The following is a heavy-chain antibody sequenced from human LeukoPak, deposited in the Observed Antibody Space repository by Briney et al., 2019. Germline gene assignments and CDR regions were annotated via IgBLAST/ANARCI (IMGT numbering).Heavy chain of an antibody. CDR3: AKDRGCSSTSCLFDY. CDR1: GFTLSRFW. CDR2: INGEGSET. Sequence: PGGSLRLSCAASGFTLSRFWIYWVRHAPGKGLVWVSRINGEGSETMYADSVKGRFTISRDNAKNTLYLQMNSLRAEDTAVYYCAKDRGCSSTSCLFDYWGQGTLVTVSS. D-gene: IGHD2-2*01. J-gene: IGHJ4*02. V-gene: IGHV3-74*03.